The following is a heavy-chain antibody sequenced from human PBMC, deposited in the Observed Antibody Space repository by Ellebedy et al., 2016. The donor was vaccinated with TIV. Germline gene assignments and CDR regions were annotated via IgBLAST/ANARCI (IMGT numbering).Heavy chain of an antibody. CDR2: IYYSGST. V-gene: IGHV4-59*01. CDR1: GGSISSYY. Sequence: MPSETLSLTCTVSGGSISSYYWSWIRQPPGKGLEWIGYIYYSGSTNYNPSLKSRVTMSVDTSKNQFSLKLGSVTAADTAVYYCARGNYYASGRGMDVWGQGTTVTVSS. CDR3: ARGNYYASGRGMDV. J-gene: IGHJ6*02. D-gene: IGHD3-10*01.